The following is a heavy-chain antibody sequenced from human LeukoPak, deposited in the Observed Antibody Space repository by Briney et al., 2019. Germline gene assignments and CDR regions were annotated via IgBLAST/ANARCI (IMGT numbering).Heavy chain of an antibody. D-gene: IGHD3-9*01. Sequence: GGSLRLSCATSGFTFSTYAMTWVRQAPGKGLEWVSVVSGGFTTYYADSVKGRFTVSRDNSKNTLYLQMNSLRADDTAVYYCAKVSESNYDILTGYYTPYYFDYWGQGTLVTVSS. J-gene: IGHJ4*02. CDR1: GFTFSTYA. CDR2: VSGGFTT. CDR3: AKVSESNYDILTGYYTPYYFDY. V-gene: IGHV3-23*01.